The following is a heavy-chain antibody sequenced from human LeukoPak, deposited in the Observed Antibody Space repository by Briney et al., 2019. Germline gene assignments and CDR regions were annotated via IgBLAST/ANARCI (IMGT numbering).Heavy chain of an antibody. J-gene: IGHJ3*02. V-gene: IGHV1-18*01. CDR1: GYTFTSYG. CDR3: ARTRKPAAVDAFDI. CDR2: ISAYNGNT. Sequence: ASVKVSCKASGYTFTSYGISWVRQAPGQGLEWMGRISAYNGNTNYAQKLQGRVTMTTDTSTSTAYMELRSLRSDDTAVYYCARTRKPAAVDAFDIWGQGTMVTVSS. D-gene: IGHD2-2*01.